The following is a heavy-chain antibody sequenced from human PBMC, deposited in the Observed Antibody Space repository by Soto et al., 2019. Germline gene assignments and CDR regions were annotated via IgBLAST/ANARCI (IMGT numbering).Heavy chain of an antibody. CDR1: GFSLSTSGEV. D-gene: IGHD3-10*01. Sequence: QITLKESGPPLVKPTQTLTLTCTFSGFSLSTSGEVVAWIRQPPGKALEWLAVFYWDDVKRYTPLMNRRLTLTKDASKNQVFLMMTDMDPADTATYYCAHTEAGTSGRDLDYWGQGTRVTVSS. J-gene: IGHJ4*02. V-gene: IGHV2-5*02. CDR2: FYWDDVK. CDR3: AHTEAGTSGRDLDY.